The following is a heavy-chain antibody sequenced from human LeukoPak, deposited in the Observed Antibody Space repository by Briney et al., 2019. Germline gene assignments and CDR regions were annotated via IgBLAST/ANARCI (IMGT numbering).Heavy chain of an antibody. V-gene: IGHV3-23*01. Sequence: PGGSLRLSCTASGFTFTSHAMTWVRQAPGKGPEWASSISGNGRSTYYSDSVRGRFTISRDNSRNTLYLQMNNLRAEDTAVYYCAKSTVPTIYYFDYWGQGTLVTVSS. CDR3: AKSTVPTIYYFDY. CDR2: ISGNGRST. J-gene: IGHJ4*02. D-gene: IGHD2-2*01. CDR1: GFTFTSHA.